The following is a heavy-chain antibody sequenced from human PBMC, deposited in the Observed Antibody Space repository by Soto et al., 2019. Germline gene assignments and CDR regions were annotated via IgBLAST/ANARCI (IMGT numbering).Heavy chain of an antibody. CDR1: GFTFSSYA. Sequence: QVQLVESGGGVVQPGRSLRLSCAASGFTFSSYAMHWVRQAPGKGLEWVAVISYDGSNKYYADSEKGRFTISRDNSKNTLYLQMNRLRAEDTAVYYCARLSYFDYWGQGNLVTVSS. CDR3: ARLSYFDY. CDR2: ISYDGSNK. V-gene: IGHV3-30-3*01. J-gene: IGHJ4*02. D-gene: IGHD6-25*01.